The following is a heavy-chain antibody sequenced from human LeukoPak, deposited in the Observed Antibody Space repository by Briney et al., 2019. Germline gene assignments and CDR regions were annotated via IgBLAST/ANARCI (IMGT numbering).Heavy chain of an antibody. V-gene: IGHV4-30-4*01. J-gene: IGHJ4*02. D-gene: IGHD5-18*01. CDR1: GGSISSGDYY. Sequence: SETLSLTCTVSGGSISSGDYYWSWIRQPPGKGLEWIGYIYYSGSTYYNPSLKSRVTISVDTSKNQFSLKLSSVTAADTAVYYCAREEGQLGVRSFDYWGQGTLVTVSS. CDR2: IYYSGST. CDR3: AREEGQLGVRSFDY.